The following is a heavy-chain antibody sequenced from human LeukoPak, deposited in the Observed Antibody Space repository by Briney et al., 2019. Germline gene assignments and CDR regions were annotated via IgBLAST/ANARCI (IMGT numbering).Heavy chain of an antibody. D-gene: IGHD1-1*01. CDR2: ISNDGNNR. CDR3: ARNAYKFDL. Sequence: PGGSLRLSCAASGFTFSTYTMHWVRQAPGKGLEWVAVISNDGNNRDYADSVKGRFTASRDNSKNTLYLQMVSLRAEDTAVYYCARNAYKFDLWGQGTLVTVSS. CDR1: GFTFSTYT. V-gene: IGHV3-30-3*01. J-gene: IGHJ5*02.